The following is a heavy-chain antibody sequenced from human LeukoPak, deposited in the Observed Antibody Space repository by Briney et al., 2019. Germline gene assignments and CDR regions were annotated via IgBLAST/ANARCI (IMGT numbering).Heavy chain of an antibody. CDR3: AKPTWGDGDSSGWSAFDY. J-gene: IGHJ4*02. V-gene: IGHV3-30-3*02. D-gene: IGHD6-19*01. CDR2: ISYDANIGSNK. CDR1: GFTFSRYA. Sequence: GRSLRLSCATSGFTFSRYAMHWVRQAPGKGLEWVALISYDANIGSNKYYADSVKGRFTISRDNSKNTLYLQVSSLRAEDTAVYYCAKPTWGDGDSSGWSAFDYWGQGTLVTVSS.